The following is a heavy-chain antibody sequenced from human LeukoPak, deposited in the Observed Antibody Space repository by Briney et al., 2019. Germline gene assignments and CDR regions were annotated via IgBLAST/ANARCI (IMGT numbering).Heavy chain of an antibody. J-gene: IGHJ4*02. CDR2: ISSSGGST. CDR1: GFTFSSYA. Sequence: GGSLRLSCAASGFTFSSYAMSWVRQAPGKGLEWVSFISSSGGSTYYADSVKGRFTISRDNSKNTLYLQMNSLRAGDTAVYYCAKDAQYYYGSGTYFDYWGQGTLVIVSS. V-gene: IGHV3-23*01. CDR3: AKDAQYYYGSGTYFDY. D-gene: IGHD3-10*01.